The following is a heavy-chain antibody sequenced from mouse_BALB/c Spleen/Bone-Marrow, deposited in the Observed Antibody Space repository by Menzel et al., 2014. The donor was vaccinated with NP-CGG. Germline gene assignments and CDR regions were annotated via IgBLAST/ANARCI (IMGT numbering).Heavy chain of an antibody. CDR3: ARSTGTLFDY. D-gene: IGHD4-1*02. Sequence: VQGVESGAELVRPGTSVKVSCKASGYAFTNYLIEWVKQRPGQGLEWIGVINPGSGGTNYCEKFKGEATLTADKSSSTAYMQLSSLTSHDSAVYFCARSTGTLFDYWGQGTTLTVSS. V-gene: IGHV1-54*01. CDR2: INPGSGGT. J-gene: IGHJ2*01. CDR1: GYAFTNYL.